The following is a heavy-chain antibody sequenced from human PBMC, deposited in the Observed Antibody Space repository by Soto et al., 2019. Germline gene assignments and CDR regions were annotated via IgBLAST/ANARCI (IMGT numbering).Heavy chain of an antibody. CDR2: ISGNGGST. CDR1: AFTFSNQA. Sequence: EVHLLESGGGLVQPGGSLRLSCEASAFTFSNQAMSWVRQAPGKGLEWVSTISGNGGSTYYADSVRGRFTISRDNSKNTLYLQMNSLRDEGTAVYYCGPQILWFGELPDFDHWGQGTLVTVSS. J-gene: IGHJ4*02. V-gene: IGHV3-23*01. CDR3: GPQILWFGELPDFDH. D-gene: IGHD3-10*01.